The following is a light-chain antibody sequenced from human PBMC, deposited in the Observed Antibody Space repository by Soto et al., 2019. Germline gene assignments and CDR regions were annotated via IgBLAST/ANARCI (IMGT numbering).Light chain of an antibody. CDR3: QFYDSSLSGFYV. J-gene: IGLJ1*01. Sequence: QPVLTQPPSVSGAPVQRVTISCTGSSSNIGAGYDVQWYQQLPGTAPKLLIYGNSNRPSGVPDRFSGSKSGTSASLAITGLQAEDEADYSCQFYDSSLSGFYVFGTGTKLTVL. CDR1: SSNIGAGYD. V-gene: IGLV1-40*01. CDR2: GNS.